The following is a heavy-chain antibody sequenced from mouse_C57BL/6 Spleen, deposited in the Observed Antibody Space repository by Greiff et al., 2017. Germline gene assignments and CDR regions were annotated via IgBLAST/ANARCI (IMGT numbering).Heavy chain of an antibody. CDR2: IYPGSGNT. V-gene: IGHV1-76*01. CDR3: AIYYGSSSRYFDV. D-gene: IGHD1-1*01. Sequence: QVQLQQSGAELVRPGASVKLSCKASGYTFTDYYINWVKQRPGQGLEWIARIYPGSGNTYYNEKFKGKATLTAEKSSSTAYMQLSSLTSEDSAVYFCAIYYGSSSRYFDVWGTGTTVTVSS. J-gene: IGHJ1*03. CDR1: GYTFTDYY.